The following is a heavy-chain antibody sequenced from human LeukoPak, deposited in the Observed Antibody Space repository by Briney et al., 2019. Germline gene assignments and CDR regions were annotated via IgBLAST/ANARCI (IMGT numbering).Heavy chain of an antibody. D-gene: IGHD2-2*01. Sequence: SETLSLTCAVSGYPISSGYYWGWIRQPPGKGLEWIGNIYHSGSFYSNPSLKSRVTISVDTSKNQFSLKLSSVTAADTAVYYCARVTTSSAMEDYFDYWGQGTLVTVSS. CDR3: ARVTTSSAMEDYFDY. J-gene: IGHJ4*02. V-gene: IGHV4-38-2*01. CDR2: IYHSGSF. CDR1: GYPISSGYY.